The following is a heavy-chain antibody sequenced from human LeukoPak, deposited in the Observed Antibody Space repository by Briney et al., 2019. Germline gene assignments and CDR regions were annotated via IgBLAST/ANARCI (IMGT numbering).Heavy chain of an antibody. CDR2: ISAYNGNT. D-gene: IGHD3-10*01. Sequence: ASAKVSCKASGYTFTSYGISWVRQAPGQGLEWMGWISAYNGNTNYAQKLQGRVTLTTDTSTSTAYMELRSLRSDDTAVYYCARVSWFGEWYDYWGQGTLVTVSS. J-gene: IGHJ4*02. CDR3: ARVSWFGEWYDY. CDR1: GYTFTSYG. V-gene: IGHV1-18*01.